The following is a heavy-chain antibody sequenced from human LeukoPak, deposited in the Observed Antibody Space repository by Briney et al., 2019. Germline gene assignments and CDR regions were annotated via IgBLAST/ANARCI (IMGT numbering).Heavy chain of an antibody. D-gene: IGHD2-15*01. V-gene: IGHV1-2*02. CDR1: GHTFTAYF. J-gene: IGHJ5*02. CDR3: ASGWWFDP. CDR2: INPNSGGT. Sequence: VASVKVSCKASGHTFTAYFIHWVRPSPGHGLEWMGWINPNSGGTNYAQKFQGRVTITADKSTSTAYMELSSLRSEDTAVYYCASGWWFDPWGQGTLVTVSS.